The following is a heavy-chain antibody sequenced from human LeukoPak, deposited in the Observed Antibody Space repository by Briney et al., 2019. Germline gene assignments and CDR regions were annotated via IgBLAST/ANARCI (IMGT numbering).Heavy chain of an antibody. CDR3: ARGGHENFDY. V-gene: IGHV5-51*01. D-gene: IGHD1-26*01. J-gene: IGHJ4*02. Sequence: GQSLHISFKGSGYIFTTYWVAWVRPLPGKGLEWMGTIYPTDSETTYSPSFQGHVTISVDKSIGIAYLQWTSLKTSDTAIYYCARGGHENFDYWGQGTLVTVSS. CDR1: GYIFTTYW. CDR2: IYPTDSET.